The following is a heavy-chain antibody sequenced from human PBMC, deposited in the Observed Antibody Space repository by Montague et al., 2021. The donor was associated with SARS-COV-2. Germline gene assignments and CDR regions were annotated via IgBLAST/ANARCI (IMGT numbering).Heavy chain of an antibody. V-gene: IGHV4-61*01. D-gene: IGHD3-3*01. J-gene: IGHJ6*02. CDR2: IYYXXXT. Sequence: LVKPTQTLTLTCIFSGCSVSSGSYYWSWIRQPPGKGLEWIGYIYYXXXTNYNPSLKSRVTISVDTSKNQFSLKLSSVTAVDTAVYYCARDPWRITTFGVVTRYSMDVWGQGTPVTVSS. CDR1: GCSVSSGSYY. CDR3: ARDPWRITTFGVVTRYSMDV.